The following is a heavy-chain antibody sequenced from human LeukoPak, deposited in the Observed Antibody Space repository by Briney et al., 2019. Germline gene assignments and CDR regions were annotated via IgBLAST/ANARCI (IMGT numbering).Heavy chain of an antibody. V-gene: IGHV3-23*01. J-gene: IGHJ6*03. CDR1: GFTFSSYA. CDR2: ISGSGGST. Sequence: GWSLRLSCAASGFTFSSYAMSWVRQAPGKGLEWVSAISGSGGSTYYADSVKGRFTISRDNSKNTLHLQMNSLRAEDTAVYYCARRAEYSSSYYYYYYYMDVWGKGTTVTVSS. CDR3: ARRAEYSSSYYYYYYYMDV. D-gene: IGHD6-6*01.